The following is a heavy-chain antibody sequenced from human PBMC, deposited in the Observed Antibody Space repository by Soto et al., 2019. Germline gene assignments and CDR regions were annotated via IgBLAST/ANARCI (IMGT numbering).Heavy chain of an antibody. D-gene: IGHD2-2*01. CDR2: IYPGYSDS. CDR1: GNRCTSYW. CDR3: ASSSCSSNSCGFAYYHGMDV. V-gene: IGHV5-51*01. Sequence: ESPRVCWKGSGNRCTSYWSGWVLQMPGKGRESMGIIYPGYSDSRYSPSFQGQVTISDDKSISTAYLQWSSLKASDTAMYYCASSSCSSNSCGFAYYHGMDVWGQGTTVTVS. J-gene: IGHJ6*02.